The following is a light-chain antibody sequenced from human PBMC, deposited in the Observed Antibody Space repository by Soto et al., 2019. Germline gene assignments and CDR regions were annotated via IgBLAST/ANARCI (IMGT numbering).Light chain of an antibody. J-gene: IGLJ2*01. V-gene: IGLV2-8*01. CDR1: SSDIGGYNY. Sequence: QSALTQPPSASGSPGQSVTISCTGTSSDIGGYNYVSWYQHHPGKAPELMIYEVNKRPSGVPDRFSGSKSGNTASLTVSRLQAEDEADYHCAAWDGTLNGPVFGGGTKVTVL. CDR3: AAWDGTLNGPV. CDR2: EVN.